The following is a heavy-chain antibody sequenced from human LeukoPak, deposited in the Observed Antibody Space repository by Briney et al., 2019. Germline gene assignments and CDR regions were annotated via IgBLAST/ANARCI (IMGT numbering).Heavy chain of an antibody. J-gene: IGHJ4*02. V-gene: IGHV3-48*01. Sequence: GGSLRLSCAASGFIFSSFGMNWVRQAPGKGLEWVSYITGSSSTIYYADSVKGRFITSRDNVKNSLYLQMNSLRAEDTAVYYCARGITVTGTRYFDYWGQGTLVTVSS. CDR2: ITGSSSTI. CDR3: ARGITVTGTRYFDY. CDR1: GFIFSSFG. D-gene: IGHD6-19*01.